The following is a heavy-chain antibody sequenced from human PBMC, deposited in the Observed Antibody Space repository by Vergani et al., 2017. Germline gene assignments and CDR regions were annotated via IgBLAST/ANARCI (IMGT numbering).Heavy chain of an antibody. CDR1: GFTLGDYA. J-gene: IGHJ4*02. V-gene: IGHV3-9*01. CDR3: TKDQAGDLDY. CDR2: ILSNSGRI. Sequence: EVQLVESGGGLEQPGRSLRLSCSGSGFTLGDYAFHWVRQAPGKGLEWVSGILSNSGRIGYADSVKGRFTISRDDDKNSLYLQMNSLRIEDTAVYYCTKDQAGDLDYWGQGTLVTVSS. D-gene: IGHD3-10*01.